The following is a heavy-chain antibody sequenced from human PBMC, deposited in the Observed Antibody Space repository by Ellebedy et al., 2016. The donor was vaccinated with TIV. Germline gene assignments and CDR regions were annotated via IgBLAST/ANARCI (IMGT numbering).Heavy chain of an antibody. V-gene: IGHV3-33*01. J-gene: IGHJ6*02. CDR2: IWYDGSNK. Sequence: PGGSLRLSCAASGFTFSSYSMHWVRPAPGKGLEWVALIWYDGSNKYHADSVKGRFTISRDNFKKTRYRQMNSLRAEDTAVYSCARETMAGMDVWGQGTTVTVSS. CDR3: ARETMAGMDV. D-gene: IGHD3-10*01. CDR1: GFTFSSYS.